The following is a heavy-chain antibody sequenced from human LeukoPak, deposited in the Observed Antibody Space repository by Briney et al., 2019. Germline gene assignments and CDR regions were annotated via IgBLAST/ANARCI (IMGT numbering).Heavy chain of an antibody. J-gene: IGHJ4*02. CDR1: GGTFSSYA. CDR3: AREGGIAAANGLGY. CDR2: IIPIFGTA. Sequence: SVKVSCKASGGTFSSYAISWVRQAPGQGLEWVGGIIPIFGTANYAQKFQGRVTITTDESTSTAYMELSSLRSEDTAVYYCAREGGIAAANGLGYWGQGTLVTVSS. D-gene: IGHD6-13*01. V-gene: IGHV1-69*05.